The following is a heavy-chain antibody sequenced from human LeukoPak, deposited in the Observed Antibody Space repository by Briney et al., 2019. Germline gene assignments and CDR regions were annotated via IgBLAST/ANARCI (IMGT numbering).Heavy chain of an antibody. CDR1: GFTFSSYA. V-gene: IGHV3-23*01. Sequence: GGFLRLSCAASGFTFSSYAMSWVRQAPGKGLEWVSAISGSGGSTYYADSVKGRFTISRDNSKNTLYLQMNSLRAEDTAVYYCAKVLSGWLKNNAFDIWGQGTMVTVSS. D-gene: IGHD6-19*01. J-gene: IGHJ3*02. CDR2: ISGSGGST. CDR3: AKVLSGWLKNNAFDI.